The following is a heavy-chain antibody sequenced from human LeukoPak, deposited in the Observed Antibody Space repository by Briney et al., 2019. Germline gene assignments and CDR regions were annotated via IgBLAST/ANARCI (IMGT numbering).Heavy chain of an antibody. CDR3: ARDALIDYYDSSGPHDY. CDR2: IIPIFGTA. V-gene: IGHV1-69*05. CDR1: GGTSSSYA. J-gene: IGHJ4*02. Sequence: ASVKVSCKASGGTSSSYAISWVRQAPGQGLEWMGRIIPIFGTANYAQKFQGRVTITTDESTSTAYMELSSLRSEDTAVYYCARDALIDYYDSSGPHDYWGQGTLVTVSS. D-gene: IGHD3-22*01.